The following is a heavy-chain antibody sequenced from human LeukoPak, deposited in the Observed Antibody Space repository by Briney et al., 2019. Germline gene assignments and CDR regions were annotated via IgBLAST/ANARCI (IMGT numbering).Heavy chain of an antibody. CDR1: GGSFSGYY. CDR3: ARGCRTTVTTKKVWFDP. V-gene: IGHV4-34*01. Sequence: SETLSLTCAVYGGSFSGYYWSWIRQPPGKGLEWIGEINHSGSTNYNPSLRSRVTISADTSKNQFSLKLSSVTAADTAVYYCARGCRTTVTTKKVWFDPWGRGTLVTVSS. J-gene: IGHJ5*02. D-gene: IGHD4-17*01. CDR2: INHSGST.